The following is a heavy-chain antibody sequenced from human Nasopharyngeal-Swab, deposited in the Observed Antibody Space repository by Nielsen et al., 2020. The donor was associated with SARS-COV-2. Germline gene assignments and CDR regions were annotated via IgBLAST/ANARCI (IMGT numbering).Heavy chain of an antibody. CDR1: GFTFSSYW. CDR3: ARHYDFWSGYYNSHFYGMDG. D-gene: IGHD3-3*01. Sequence: GGSLRLSCADSGFTFSSYWMTWVRQAPGKGLEWVANIKHDGSAKYYADSVKGRFTISRDNAKSSLHLQMNSLRAEDTAVYYCARHYDFWSGYYNSHFYGMDGWGQGTTGTVSS. J-gene: IGHJ6*02. V-gene: IGHV3-7*01. CDR2: IKHDGSAK.